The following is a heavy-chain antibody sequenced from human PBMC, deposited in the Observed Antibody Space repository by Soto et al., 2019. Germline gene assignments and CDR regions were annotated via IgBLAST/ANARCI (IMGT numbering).Heavy chain of an antibody. Sequence: GASVKVSCKASGGTFSSYAISWVRQAPGQGLEWMGGIIPIFGTANYAQKFQGRVTITADESTSTAYMELSSLRSEDTAVYYCARGTGATITMVRGVIGGMDVWGQGTTVTVS. CDR3: ARGTGATITMVRGVIGGMDV. CDR2: IIPIFGTA. CDR1: GGTFSSYA. J-gene: IGHJ6*02. D-gene: IGHD3-10*01. V-gene: IGHV1-69*13.